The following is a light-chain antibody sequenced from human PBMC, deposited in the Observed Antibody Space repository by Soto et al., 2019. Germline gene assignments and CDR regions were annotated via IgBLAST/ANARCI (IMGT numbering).Light chain of an antibody. Sequence: SYELTQPPSVSVAPGQTAMITCGGNDIGSKTVHWYQQRPGQAPMLVVYDDRDRPSGIPERFSGSNSGSTATLTISRVEAGDEADYYCQVWDRSNNHVLFGGGTKLTVL. V-gene: IGLV3-21*02. J-gene: IGLJ3*02. CDR2: DDR. CDR1: DIGSKT. CDR3: QVWDRSNNHVL.